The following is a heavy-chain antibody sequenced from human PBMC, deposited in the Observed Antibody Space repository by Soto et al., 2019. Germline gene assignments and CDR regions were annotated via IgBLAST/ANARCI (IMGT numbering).Heavy chain of an antibody. CDR3: AKDPPLTTVTPNWFDP. V-gene: IGHV3-23*01. J-gene: IGHJ5*02. Sequence: GGSLRLSCAASGFTFSSYAMSWVRQAPGKGLEWVSAISGSGGSTHYADSVKGRFTISRDNSKNTLYLQMNSLRAEDTAVYYCAKDPPLTTVTPNWFDPWGQGTLVTVSS. D-gene: IGHD4-4*01. CDR1: GFTFSSYA. CDR2: ISGSGGST.